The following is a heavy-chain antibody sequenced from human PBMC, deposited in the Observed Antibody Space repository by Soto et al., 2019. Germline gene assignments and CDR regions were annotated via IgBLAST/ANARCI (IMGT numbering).Heavy chain of an antibody. D-gene: IGHD5-12*01. CDR3: AKGRDGYDY. J-gene: IGHJ4*02. Sequence: PSETLSLTCTVSGGSISSYYWSWIRQPPGKGLEWIGYIYYSGSTNYNPSLKSRVTISVDTSKNQFSLKLSSVPAADTAVYYCAKGRDGYDYWGQGTLVTVSS. CDR1: GGSISSYY. V-gene: IGHV4-59*01. CDR2: IYYSGST.